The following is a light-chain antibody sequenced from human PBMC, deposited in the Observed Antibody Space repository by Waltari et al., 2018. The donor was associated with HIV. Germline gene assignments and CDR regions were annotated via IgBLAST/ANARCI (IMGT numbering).Light chain of an antibody. CDR2: DVT. V-gene: IGLV2-11*01. CDR1: SLTVGGYNY. Sequence: QSALTQPRSVSGSPGQSVTISCTGTSLTVGGYNYVSWFPQHPGKAPNLIIDDVTQRHSGAPDRFSASKSGNTASLIISGLQAGDEADYFCCSHAGSYTWVFGTGTELTVL. J-gene: IGLJ3*02. CDR3: CSHAGSYTWV.